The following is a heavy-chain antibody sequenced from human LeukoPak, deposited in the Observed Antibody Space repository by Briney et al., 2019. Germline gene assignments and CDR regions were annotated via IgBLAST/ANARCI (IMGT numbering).Heavy chain of an antibody. V-gene: IGHV1-69*04. D-gene: IGHD2-2*01. CDR1: GGTFSSYA. CDR2: IIPILGIA. CDR3: ARGPRRYCSSTSCHIDY. Sequence: SVKVSCKASGGTFSSYAVSWVRQAPGQGLEWMGRIIPILGIANYAQKFQGRVTITVDKSTSTAYMELSSLRSEDTAVYYCARGPRRYCSSTSCHIDYWGQGTLVTVSS. J-gene: IGHJ4*02.